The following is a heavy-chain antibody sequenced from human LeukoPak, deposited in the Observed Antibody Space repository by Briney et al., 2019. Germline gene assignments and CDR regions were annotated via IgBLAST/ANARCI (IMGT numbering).Heavy chain of an antibody. CDR3: AVRYFDLFDI. D-gene: IGHD3-9*01. CDR2: INHSGST. V-gene: IGHV4-34*01. Sequence: SETLSLTCAVYGGSFSGYYWSWIRQPPGKGLEWIGEINHSGSTNYNPSLKSRVTISVDTSKNQFSLKLSSVTAADTAVYYCAVRYFDLFDIWGQGTMVTVSS. CDR1: GGSFSGYY. J-gene: IGHJ3*02.